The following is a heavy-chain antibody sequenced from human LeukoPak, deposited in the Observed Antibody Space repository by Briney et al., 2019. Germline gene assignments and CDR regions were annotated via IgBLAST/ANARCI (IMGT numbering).Heavy chain of an antibody. CDR1: GSTFSRYG. J-gene: IGHJ4*02. D-gene: IGHD3-10*01. V-gene: IGHV3-30*03. Sequence: GGSLRLSCAASGSTFSRYGMNWVRQAPGKGLEWVALISYDGSNKYYADSVKGRFTISRDDSKNTLYLQMNSLRAEDTAVYYCASYYGSGSYYGGALDYWGQGTLVTVSS. CDR2: ISYDGSNK. CDR3: ASYYGSGSYYGGALDY.